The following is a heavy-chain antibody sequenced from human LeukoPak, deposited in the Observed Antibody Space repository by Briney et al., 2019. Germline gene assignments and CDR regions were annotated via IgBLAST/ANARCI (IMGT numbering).Heavy chain of an antibody. CDR1: GFTFSNAW. D-gene: IGHD2-2*01. CDR2: IKSKTDGGTT. V-gene: IGHV3-15*01. J-gene: IGHJ4*02. Sequence: GGSLRLSCAASGFTFSNAWMSWVRQAPGKGLEWVGRIKSKTDGGTTDYAAPVKGRFTISRDDSKNTLYLQMNSLKTEDTAVYYCTTHPYCSSPSCYGFIDYWGQGTLVTVSS. CDR3: TTHPYCSSPSCYGFIDY.